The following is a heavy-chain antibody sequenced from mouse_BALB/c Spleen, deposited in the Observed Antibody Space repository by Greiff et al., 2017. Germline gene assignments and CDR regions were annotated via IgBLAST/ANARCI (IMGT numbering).Heavy chain of an antibody. CDR1: GYSITSDYA. D-gene: IGHD3-3*01. CDR3: ASKRDRGFAY. J-gene: IGHJ3*01. CDR2: ISYSGST. V-gene: IGHV3-2*02. Sequence: VQLKESGPGLVKPSQSLSLTCTVTGYSITSDYAWNWIRQFPGNKLEWMGYISYSGSTSYNPSLKSRISITRDTSKNQFFLQLNSVTTEDTATYYCASKRDRGFAYWGQGTLVTVSA.